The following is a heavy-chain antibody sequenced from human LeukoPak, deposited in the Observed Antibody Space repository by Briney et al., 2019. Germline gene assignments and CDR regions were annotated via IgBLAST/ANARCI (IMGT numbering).Heavy chain of an antibody. J-gene: IGHJ3*02. CDR1: GSSISSYY. CDR3: ARPGVVNAFDI. D-gene: IGHD3-22*01. V-gene: IGHV4-59*08. Sequence: SETLSLTCTVSGSSISSYYWSWIRQPPGKGLEWIGYIYYSGSTNYNPSLKSRVTISVDTSKNQFSLKLSSVTAAGTAVYYCARPGVVNAFDIWGQGTMVTVSS. CDR2: IYYSGST.